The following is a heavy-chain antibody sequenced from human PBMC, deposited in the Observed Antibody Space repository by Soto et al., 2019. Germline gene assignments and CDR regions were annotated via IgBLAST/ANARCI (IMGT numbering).Heavy chain of an antibody. Sequence: QVQLVQSGPEVKKPGASVRVSCMTSGYAFTSYGVNWVRQVPGQGLEWMGWIAPHSGRTTYLPKFQGRVTITADPSTNTAYMELTSLSSDDTGIYFCARAATGSYRSAYWGQGTVVTVSA. CDR2: IAPHSGRT. CDR3: ARAATGSYRSAY. J-gene: IGHJ4*02. V-gene: IGHV1-18*04. D-gene: IGHD3-16*02. CDR1: GYAFTSYG.